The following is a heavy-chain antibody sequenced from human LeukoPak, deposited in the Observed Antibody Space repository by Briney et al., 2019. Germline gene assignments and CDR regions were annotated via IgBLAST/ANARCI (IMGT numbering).Heavy chain of an antibody. CDR1: GGTFSSYA. J-gene: IGHJ4*02. V-gene: IGHV1-69*13. D-gene: IGHD2-15*01. Sequence: GASVKVSCKASGGTFSSYAISWVRQAPGQGLEWMGGIIPIFGTANYAQKFQGRVTITADESTSTAYMELSSLRSEDTAVYYCAREEVVVAASPLDYWGQGTLVTVSS. CDR2: IIPIFGTA. CDR3: AREEVVVAASPLDY.